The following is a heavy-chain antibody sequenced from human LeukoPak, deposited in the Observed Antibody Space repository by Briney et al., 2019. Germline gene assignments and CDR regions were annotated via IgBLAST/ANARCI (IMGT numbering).Heavy chain of an antibody. V-gene: IGHV4-59*01. CDR2: IYYSGST. J-gene: IGHJ5*02. Sequence: SETLSLTCTVSGGSISSYYWSWIRQPPGKGLEWIGYIYYSGSTNYNPSLKSRVTISVDTSKNQFSLKLSSVTAADTAVYYCARARHIGFDWFDPWGQGTLVTVSS. CDR1: GGSISSYY. D-gene: IGHD3-3*01. CDR3: ARARHIGFDWFDP.